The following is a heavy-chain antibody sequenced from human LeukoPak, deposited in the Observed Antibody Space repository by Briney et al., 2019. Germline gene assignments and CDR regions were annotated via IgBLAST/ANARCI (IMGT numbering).Heavy chain of an antibody. CDR2: ISAYNGNT. J-gene: IGHJ6*03. CDR1: GYSFTGYY. V-gene: IGHV1-18*04. Sequence: ASVKVSCKASGYSFTGYYIHWVRQAPGQGLEWMGWISAYNGNTNYAQKLQGRVTMTTDTSTRTAYMELRSLISDDTAVYYCAREGDSYYYYMDVWGKGTTVTVSS. D-gene: IGHD3-16*01. CDR3: AREGDSYYYYMDV.